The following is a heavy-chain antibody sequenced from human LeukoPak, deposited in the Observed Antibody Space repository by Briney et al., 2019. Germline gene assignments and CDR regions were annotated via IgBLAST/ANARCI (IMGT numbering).Heavy chain of an antibody. Sequence: ASVKVSCKASGYTFITYYMHWVRQAPGQGLEWMGIINPSGDSTSYAQKFQGRVTMTEDTSTDTAYMELSSLRSEDTAAYYCATVQGGVLRYFGDEDYFDYWGQGTLVTVSS. CDR1: GYTFITYY. V-gene: IGHV1-46*01. CDR3: ATVQGGVLRYFGDEDYFDY. D-gene: IGHD3-9*01. J-gene: IGHJ4*02. CDR2: INPSGDST.